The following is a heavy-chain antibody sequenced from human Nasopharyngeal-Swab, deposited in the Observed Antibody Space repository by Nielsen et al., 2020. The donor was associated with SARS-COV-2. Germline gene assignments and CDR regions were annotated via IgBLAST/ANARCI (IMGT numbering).Heavy chain of an antibody. J-gene: IGHJ4*02. CDR2: IYYSGST. CDR1: GGSISSYY. Sequence: SETLSLTCTVSGGSISSYYWSWIRQPPGKGLEWIGYIYYSGSTNYNPSLKSPVTISVATSKNKFSLKLSSVTAADTAVYYCARDHSYYDSNGYYFDYWGLGTLVTVSS. D-gene: IGHD3-22*01. CDR3: ARDHSYYDSNGYYFDY. V-gene: IGHV4-59*01.